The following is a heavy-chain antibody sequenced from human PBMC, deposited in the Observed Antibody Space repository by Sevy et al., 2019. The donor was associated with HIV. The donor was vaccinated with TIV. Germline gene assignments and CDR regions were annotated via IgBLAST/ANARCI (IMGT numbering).Heavy chain of an antibody. J-gene: IGHJ6*02. CDR2: VSYDGTNK. V-gene: IGHV3-30*18. CDR1: GFTFSTYA. Sequence: GGSLRLSCAASGFTFSTYAMHWVRQAPGKGLEWVAVVSYDGTNKQYTDSVKGRFTISRDNSKKTLYLQMNSLRAEDTAVYYCAKDRVIQLIDYVNYGMDVWGQGAAVTVSS. D-gene: IGHD5-18*01. CDR3: AKDRVIQLIDYVNYGMDV.